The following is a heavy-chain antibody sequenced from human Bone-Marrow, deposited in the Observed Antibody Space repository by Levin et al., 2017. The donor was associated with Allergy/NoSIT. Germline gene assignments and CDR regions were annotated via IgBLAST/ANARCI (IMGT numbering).Heavy chain of an antibody. J-gene: IGHJ6*03. Sequence: SCTVSGVSLTSGSYYWSWIRQPAGKGLEWIGHSYTSGNITYNPSLKSRVTISLDTSKNQFSLKLRSVTAADTAVYYCARVLQYSYYYTDVWGKGTMVTVSS. CDR1: GVSLTSGSYY. CDR3: ARVLQYSYYYTDV. CDR2: SYTSGNI. D-gene: IGHD2-21*01. V-gene: IGHV4-61*09.